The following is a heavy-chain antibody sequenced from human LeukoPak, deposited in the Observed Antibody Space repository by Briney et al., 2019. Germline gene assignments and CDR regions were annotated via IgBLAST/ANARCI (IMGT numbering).Heavy chain of an antibody. Sequence: AGGSLRLSCAASGFTFSSYAMSWVRQAPGKGLEWVSAISGSGGSTYYADSVKGRFTISRDNSKNTLYLQMNSLRAEDTAVYYCAKDMSSSWFPYDAFDIWGQGTMVTVSS. D-gene: IGHD6-13*01. J-gene: IGHJ3*02. CDR2: ISGSGGST. CDR3: AKDMSSSWFPYDAFDI. V-gene: IGHV3-23*01. CDR1: GFTFSSYA.